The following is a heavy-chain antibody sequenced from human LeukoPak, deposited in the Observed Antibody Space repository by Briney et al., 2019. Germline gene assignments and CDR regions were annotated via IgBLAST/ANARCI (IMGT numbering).Heavy chain of an antibody. CDR1: GFTFSSYS. CDR3: ASGPAAGEQPFRD. Sequence: PGGSLRLSCAASGFTFSSYSMNWVRQAPGKGLEWVSFISSSSSYIYYADSVKGRFTISRDNAKNSLYLQMNSLRAEDTAVYYCASGPAAGEQPFRDWGQGTLVTVSS. J-gene: IGHJ4*02. V-gene: IGHV3-21*01. D-gene: IGHD6-13*01. CDR2: ISSSSSYI.